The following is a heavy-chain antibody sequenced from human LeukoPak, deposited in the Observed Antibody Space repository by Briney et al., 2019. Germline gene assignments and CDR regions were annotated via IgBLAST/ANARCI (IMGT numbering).Heavy chain of an antibody. CDR3: ARGGSYHYYYMDV. D-gene: IGHD3-16*02. V-gene: IGHV4-39*07. CDR1: GGSISSSSYY. Sequence: PSETLSLTCTVSGGSISSSSYYWSWIRQPPGKGLEWIGEINHSGSTNYNPSLKSRVTISVDTSKNQFSLKLSSVTAADTAVYYCARGGSYHYYYMDVWGKGTTVTVSS. CDR2: INHSGST. J-gene: IGHJ6*03.